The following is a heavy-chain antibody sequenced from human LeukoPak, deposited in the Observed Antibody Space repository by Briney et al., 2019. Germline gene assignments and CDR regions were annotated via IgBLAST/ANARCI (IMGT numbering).Heavy chain of an antibody. CDR3: ATLKTECSYDET. Sequence: RASVKVSCKASGYTFTSYGISWVRQAPGQGLEWMGWISAYNGNTNYAQKLQGRVTMTTDTSTSTAYMELKSLRSDDTAVYYCATLKTECSYDETWGQGTLVTVSS. CDR2: ISAYNGNT. CDR1: GYTFTSYG. J-gene: IGHJ5*02. V-gene: IGHV1-18*01. D-gene: IGHD5-18*01.